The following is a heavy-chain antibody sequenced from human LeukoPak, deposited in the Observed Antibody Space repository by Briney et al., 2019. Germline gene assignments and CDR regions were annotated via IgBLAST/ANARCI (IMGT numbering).Heavy chain of an antibody. CDR3: ARDRSHSNGWYWYSDY. CDR1: GFTFGTYA. D-gene: IGHD6-19*01. V-gene: IGHV3-30*04. J-gene: IGHJ4*02. Sequence: GGSLRLSCATSGFTFGTYAMHWVRQAPGKGLEWVAVISYDGRNKYYADSVKGRFTISRDNSKNTLDLQMNSLRAEDTAVYYCARDRSHSNGWYWYSDYWGQGTLVTVSS. CDR2: ISYDGRNK.